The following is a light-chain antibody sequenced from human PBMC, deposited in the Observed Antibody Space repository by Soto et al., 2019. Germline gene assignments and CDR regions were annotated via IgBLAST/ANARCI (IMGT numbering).Light chain of an antibody. V-gene: IGLV3-1*01. CDR3: QAWDSSTAKVV. J-gene: IGLJ2*01. CDR1: TLGDKY. CDR2: QDS. Sequence: SYELTQPPSVSVSPGPTASITCSGDTLGDKYACWYQQKPGQSPVLVIYQDSKRPSGIPERFSGYNSGNTATLTISGTQAMDEADYYCQAWDSSTAKVVFGGGTKLTVL.